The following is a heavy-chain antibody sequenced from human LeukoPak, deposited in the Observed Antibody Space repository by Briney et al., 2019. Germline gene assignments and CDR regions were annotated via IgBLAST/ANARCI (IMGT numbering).Heavy chain of an antibody. D-gene: IGHD2-8*01. CDR1: GFTFNNAW. Sequence: PGGSLRLSCAASGFTFNNAWMSWVRQAPGKGLEWGGRIKSKTDGGTTDYAAPVKGRFTIQRDGSKNTLYLQMNSLKTEDTAVYYCSTGPGYCTNGICYPAYWGQGTLVTVSS. V-gene: IGHV3-15*01. CDR2: IKSKTDGGTT. J-gene: IGHJ4*02. CDR3: STGPGYCTNGICYPAY.